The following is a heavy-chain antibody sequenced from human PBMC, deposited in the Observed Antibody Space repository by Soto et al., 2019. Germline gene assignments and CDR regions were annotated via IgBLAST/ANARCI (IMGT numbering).Heavy chain of an antibody. V-gene: IGHV3-74*01. D-gene: IGHD3-3*01. CDR2: INSDGSNT. CDR1: GFTFSTYW. Sequence: EVQLVESGGGLVQPGGSLRLSCAASGFTFSTYWMHWVRQGPGKGLVWVSHINSDGSNTDYADSVKGRFTISRDNAKNTLYLLMNSLRAGDSAVYYCASRVRGNFFWNWGQGTLVTVSS. CDR3: ASRVRGNFFWN. J-gene: IGHJ4*02.